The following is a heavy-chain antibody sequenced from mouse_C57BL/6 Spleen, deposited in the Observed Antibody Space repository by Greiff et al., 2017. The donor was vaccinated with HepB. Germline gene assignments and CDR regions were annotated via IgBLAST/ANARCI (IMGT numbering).Heavy chain of an antibody. D-gene: IGHD2-5*01. CDR3: AISAYYSNFYFDY. V-gene: IGHV1-19*01. CDR1: GYTFTDYY. J-gene: IGHJ2*01. Sequence: EVQLQQSGPVLVKPGASVKMSCKASGYTFTDYYMNWVKQSHGKSLEWIGVINPYNGGTSYNQKFKGKATLTVDKSSSTAYMELNSLTSEDSAVYYCAISAYYSNFYFDYWGQGTTLTVSS. CDR2: INPYNGGT.